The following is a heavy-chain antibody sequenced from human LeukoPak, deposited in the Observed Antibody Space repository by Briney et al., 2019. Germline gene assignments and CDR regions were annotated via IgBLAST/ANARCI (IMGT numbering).Heavy chain of an antibody. Sequence: ASVKVSRKASEYTFTSYYMHWVRQAPGQGLEWMGIINPSGGSTSYAQKFQGRVTMTRDTSTSTVYMELSSLRSEDTAVYYCARGLSYCGGDCYIDYWGQGTLVTVSS. CDR3: ARGLSYCGGDCYIDY. V-gene: IGHV1-46*03. CDR1: EYTFTSYY. D-gene: IGHD2-21*01. CDR2: INPSGGST. J-gene: IGHJ4*02.